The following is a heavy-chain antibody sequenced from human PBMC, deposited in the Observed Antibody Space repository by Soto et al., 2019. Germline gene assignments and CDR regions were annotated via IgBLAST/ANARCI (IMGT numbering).Heavy chain of an antibody. J-gene: IGHJ6*02. Sequence: QVQLVQSGAEVKKPGASVKVSCKASGYTFTSYGISWVRQSPGQGLEWMGWISGKTAKTNYAQNLQGRVTITTDTSTSTAYMELRSLRSDDTAVYYCAPVPREIILVGMDVWGQGTTVTVSS. CDR3: APVPREIILVGMDV. CDR1: GYTFTSYG. CDR2: ISGKTAKT. V-gene: IGHV1-18*04. D-gene: IGHD2-2*01.